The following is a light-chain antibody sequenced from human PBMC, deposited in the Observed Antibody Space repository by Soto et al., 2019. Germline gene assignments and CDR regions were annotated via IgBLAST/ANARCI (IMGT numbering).Light chain of an antibody. CDR3: QQRSNWIT. Sequence: EIVLTQSPATLSLFPGERATLSCRASQSISTYLAWYQQRSGQAPRLLIFDASYRATGLPARFSGSGSGTDFPPTSSSLEHEDFAVYYCQQRSNWITFGGGTKVDIK. J-gene: IGKJ4*02. CDR2: DAS. CDR1: QSISTY. V-gene: IGKV3-11*01.